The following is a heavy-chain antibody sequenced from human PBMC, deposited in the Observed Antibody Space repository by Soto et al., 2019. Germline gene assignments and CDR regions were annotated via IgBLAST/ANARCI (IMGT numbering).Heavy chain of an antibody. CDR2: IDWDGDE. J-gene: IGHJ4*02. V-gene: IGHV2-70*17. Sequence: SGPTLVNPTQTLTLTCTFSGFSLSSSAMCVSWVRQTPGKALEWLARIDWDGDEFYNTSLRARLTISKDTSRNQVVLTMANMDPADTATYYCARMMYYYASSGFYFRDWGQGTLVTVSS. D-gene: IGHD3-22*01. CDR1: GFSLSSSAMC. CDR3: ARMMYYYASSGFYFRD.